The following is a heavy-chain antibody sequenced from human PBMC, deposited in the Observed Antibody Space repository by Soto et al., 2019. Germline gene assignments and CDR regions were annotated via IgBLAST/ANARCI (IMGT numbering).Heavy chain of an antibody. D-gene: IGHD2-2*02. CDR3: ARVSDCSSTSCYKPMTTVIWFDP. Sequence: ASVKVSCKASGYTFTSYGISWVRQAPGQGLEWMGWISAYNGNTNYAQKLQCRVTMTTDTSTSTAYMELRSLRSDDTAVYYCARVSDCSSTSCYKPMTTVIWFDPWGQGTLVTVSS. V-gene: IGHV1-18*04. CDR1: GYTFTSYG. J-gene: IGHJ5*02. CDR2: ISAYNGNT.